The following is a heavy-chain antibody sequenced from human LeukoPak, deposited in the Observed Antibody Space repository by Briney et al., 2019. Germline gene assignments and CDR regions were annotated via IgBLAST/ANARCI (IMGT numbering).Heavy chain of an antibody. D-gene: IGHD3-9*01. CDR2: MSYDGSNK. V-gene: IGHV3-30*18. Sequence: GGSLRLSCAASGFTFSSYGMHWVRQAPGKGLEWVAVMSYDGSNKYYADSVKGRFTISRDNSKNTLYLQMNSLRAEDTAVYYCAKDQYRYFDWLSHFDYWGQGTLVTVSS. J-gene: IGHJ4*02. CDR3: AKDQYRYFDWLSHFDY. CDR1: GFTFSSYG.